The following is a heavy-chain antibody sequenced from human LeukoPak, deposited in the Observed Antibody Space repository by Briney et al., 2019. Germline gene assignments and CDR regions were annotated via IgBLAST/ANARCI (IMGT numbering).Heavy chain of an antibody. CDR3: AKDVYVWGSYRYGSLFDY. CDR2: ISWNRGSI. CDR1: GFTFDDYA. J-gene: IGHJ4*02. Sequence: SGGSLRLSCAASGFTFDDYAMHWVRQAPGKGLEWVSGISWNRGSIGYADSVKGRFTISRDNAKNSLYLQMNSLRAEDTALYYCAKDVYVWGSYRYGSLFDYWGQGTLVTVSS. D-gene: IGHD3-16*02. V-gene: IGHV3-9*01.